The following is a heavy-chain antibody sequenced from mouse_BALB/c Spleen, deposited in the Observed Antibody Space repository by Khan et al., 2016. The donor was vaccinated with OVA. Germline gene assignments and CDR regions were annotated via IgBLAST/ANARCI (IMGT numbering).Heavy chain of an antibody. CDR1: GYTFTSYT. CDR3: ARDFHVYDRRGAMDK. V-gene: IGHV1-4*01. CDR2: IIPSTVYT. Sequence: QVQLQQSGAELARPGASVKMSCKASGYTFTSYTMHWVKQRPGQGLEWIGYIIPSTVYTNYNQKFKDKATLTADKSSSTAYMQLSSLTSEDSAVXYCARDFHVYDRRGAMDKWGQGTTVTVSS. D-gene: IGHD2-12*01. J-gene: IGHJ4*01.